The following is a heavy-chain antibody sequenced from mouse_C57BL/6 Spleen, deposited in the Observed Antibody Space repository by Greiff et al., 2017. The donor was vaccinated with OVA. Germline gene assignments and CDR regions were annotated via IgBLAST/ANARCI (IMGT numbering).Heavy chain of an antibody. V-gene: IGHV3-8*01. CDR3: ARTGTRAYWYFDV. D-gene: IGHD4-1*01. CDR1: GYSITSDY. Sequence: EVKLMESGPGLAKPSQTLSLTCSVTGYSITSDYWNWIRKFPGNKLEYMGYISYSGSTYYNPSLKSRISLTLDTSKNQYSLQLNSVTTEDTATYYCARTGTRAYWYFDVGGTGTTVTVSS. J-gene: IGHJ1*03. CDR2: ISYSGST.